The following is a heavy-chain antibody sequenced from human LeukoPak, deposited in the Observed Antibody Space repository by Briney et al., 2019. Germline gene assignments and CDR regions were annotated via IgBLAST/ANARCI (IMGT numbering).Heavy chain of an antibody. V-gene: IGHV4-4*07. D-gene: IGHD3-22*01. CDR3: ARAEGYYYDSSGYQDYYYYMDV. J-gene: IGHJ6*03. CDR2: IYTSGST. CDR1: GGSIGSYY. Sequence: SETLSLTCTVSGGSIGSYYWNWIRQPAGKGLEWIGRIYTSGSTNYNPSLKSRVTMSVDTSKNQFSLKLSSVTAADTAVYYCARAEGYYYDSSGYQDYYYYMDVWGKGTTVTISS.